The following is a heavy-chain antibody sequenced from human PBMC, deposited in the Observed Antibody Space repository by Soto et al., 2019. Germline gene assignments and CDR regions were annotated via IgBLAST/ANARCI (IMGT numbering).Heavy chain of an antibody. V-gene: IGHV3-11*01. D-gene: IGHD6-19*01. CDR2: ITSSGGAI. CDR1: GFTFSDYY. Sequence: QVQLVESGGGLVKPGGSLRLSCAASGFTFSDYYMSWIRQAPGKGLEWVSYITSSGGAIYYADSVKGRFTISRDNAKNSLYLQMNSLRVEDTAVYYCARDRRVGIVVAANDYCGQGTLVTVSS. CDR3: ARDRRVGIVVAANDY. J-gene: IGHJ4*02.